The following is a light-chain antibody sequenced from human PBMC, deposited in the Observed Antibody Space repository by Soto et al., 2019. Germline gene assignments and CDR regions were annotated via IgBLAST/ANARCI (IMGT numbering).Light chain of an antibody. CDR2: GNS. V-gene: IGLV1-40*01. Sequence: QAVVTQPPSVXXXXXXXXXXSCTGSSSNIGAGYDVHWYQQLPGTAPKLLIYGNSNRPSGVPDRFSGSKSGTSASLAITGLQAEDEADYYCQSYDSSLSGWVFGGGTKLTVL. CDR1: SSNIGAGYD. CDR3: QSYDSSLSGWV. J-gene: IGLJ3*02.